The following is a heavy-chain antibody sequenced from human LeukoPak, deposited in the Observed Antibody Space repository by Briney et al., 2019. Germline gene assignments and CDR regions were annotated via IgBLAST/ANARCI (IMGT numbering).Heavy chain of an antibody. CDR3: AREPHYYGSKNYSNWFDP. CDR2: IYYSGST. CDR1: GGSVSSGDYY. V-gene: IGHV4-31*03. Sequence: SETLSLTCTVSGGSVSSGDYYWSWLRQHPGQGLEWIGYIYYSGSTYYNPSLKSRVTISVETSKNQFSLMLNSVTVADTGVYFCAREPHYYGSKNYSNWFDPWGQGTLVTVSS. J-gene: IGHJ5*02. D-gene: IGHD3-10*01.